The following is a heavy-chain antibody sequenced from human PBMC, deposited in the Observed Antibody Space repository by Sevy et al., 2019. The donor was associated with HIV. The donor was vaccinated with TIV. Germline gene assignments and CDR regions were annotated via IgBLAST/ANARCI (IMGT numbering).Heavy chain of an antibody. CDR1: GFTFSGYW. V-gene: IGHV3-74*01. D-gene: IGHD2-15*01. J-gene: IGHJ4*02. CDR2: INSDGSST. Sequence: GGSLRLSCAASGFTFSGYWMHWVRQAPGKGLVWVALINSDGSSTNYADSVKGRFTIPRDNAKNTLYLQMNSLRAEDTAVYYCARSGGYNKYDYWGQGTLVTVSS. CDR3: ARSGGYNKYDY.